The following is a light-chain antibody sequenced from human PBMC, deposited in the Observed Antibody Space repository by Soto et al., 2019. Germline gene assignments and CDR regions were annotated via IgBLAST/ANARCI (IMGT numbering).Light chain of an antibody. CDR1: TSDVGGYNH. Sequence: QSALIQPASVSGSPGQSITISCTGTTSDVGGYNHVSWFQQHPGKVPKLMIYDVNNRPSGVSNRFSGSKSGNTASLTNSGLQAEDEAGYYCSSYTNTNTLVVGGGTKLTVL. CDR3: SSYTNTNTLV. V-gene: IGLV2-14*01. CDR2: DVN. J-gene: IGLJ2*01.